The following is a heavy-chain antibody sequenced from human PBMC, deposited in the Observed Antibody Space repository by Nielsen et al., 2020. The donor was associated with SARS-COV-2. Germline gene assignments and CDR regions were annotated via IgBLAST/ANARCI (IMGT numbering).Heavy chain of an antibody. CDR2: ISWNSGSI. J-gene: IGHJ4*02. CDR1: GFTFDDYA. D-gene: IGHD1-14*01. V-gene: IGHV3-9*01. CDR3: ARGRRVGTTLFEY. Sequence: GGSLRLSCAASGFTFDDYAMHWVRQAPGKGLEWVSGISWNSGSIAYADSVKGRFTTSRDNAKNSLHLQMNSLRAEDTAFYYCARGRRVGTTLFEYWGQGTLVTVSS.